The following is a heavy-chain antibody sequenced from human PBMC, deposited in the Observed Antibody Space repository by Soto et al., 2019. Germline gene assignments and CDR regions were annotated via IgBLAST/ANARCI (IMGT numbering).Heavy chain of an antibody. CDR2: SSYGGSNK. CDR3: AKGPLRFPGYCAYAVFSDGMDV. V-gene: IGHV3-30*18. CDR1: GFTFSAFG. Sequence: QMQLVASGGGVVQPGTSLTLSCVASGFTFSAFGMHWVRQAPGKGLEWVAISSYGGSNKYYGDSVQGRFTISRDNSRDTLYLQMNNRRDEDTAVYYCAKGPLRFPGYCAYAVFSDGMDVWGQGTTVTVSS. D-gene: IGHD3-3*01. J-gene: IGHJ6*02.